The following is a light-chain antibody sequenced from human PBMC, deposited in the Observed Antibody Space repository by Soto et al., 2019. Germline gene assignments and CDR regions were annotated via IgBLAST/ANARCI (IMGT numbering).Light chain of an antibody. CDR3: QQYYSTPRT. Sequence: IAITHSPGALAVHACETATLNCKSRLNVLYSSNNKNYLAWYQQKPGQPPKLLIYWASTRESGVPDRFSGSGSGTDFTLTISSLQAEDVAVYYCQQYYSTPRTFGQGTKVDIK. V-gene: IGKV4-1*01. CDR1: LNVLYSSNNKNY. CDR2: WAS. J-gene: IGKJ1*01.